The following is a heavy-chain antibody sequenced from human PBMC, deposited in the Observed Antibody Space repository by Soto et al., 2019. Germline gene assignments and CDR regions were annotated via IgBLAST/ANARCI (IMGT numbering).Heavy chain of an antibody. CDR2: IYYSGST. CDR3: ASVVGASGFDY. CDR1: GGSISSGDYY. Sequence: SETLSLTCTVSGGSISSGDYYWSWIRQPPGKGLEWIGYIYYSGSTYYNPSLKSRVTISVDKSKNQFSLKLSSVTAADTAVYYCASVVGASGFDYWGQGTLVTVSS. V-gene: IGHV4-30-4*01. D-gene: IGHD1-26*01. J-gene: IGHJ4*02.